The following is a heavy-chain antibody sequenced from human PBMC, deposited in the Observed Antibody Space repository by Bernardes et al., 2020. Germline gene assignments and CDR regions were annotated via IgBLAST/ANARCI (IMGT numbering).Heavy chain of an antibody. V-gene: IGHV1-2*06. CDR3: AGEYSSSSSICAFDI. Sequence: ASVKVSCKASGYTFTGYYMHWVRQAPGQGLEWMGRINPNSGGTNYAQKFQGRVTMTRDTSISTAYMELSRLGSDDTAVYYCAGEYSSSSSICAFDIWGQGTIVT. CDR1: GYTFTGYY. CDR2: INPNSGGT. D-gene: IGHD6-6*01. J-gene: IGHJ3*02.